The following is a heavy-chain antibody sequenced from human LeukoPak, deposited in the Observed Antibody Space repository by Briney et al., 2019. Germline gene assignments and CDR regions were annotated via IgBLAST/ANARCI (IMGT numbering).Heavy chain of an antibody. D-gene: IGHD1-7*01. CDR1: NGSISIYY. J-gene: IGHJ2*01. CDR2: ISASGST. CDR3: ARVPRGPLTGTGLWYFDL. V-gene: IGHV4-4*07. Sequence: PSETLSLTCTVSNGSISIYYWSWVRQPAGKGLEWIGRISASGSTNYNPSLKSRVTISVDTSKNQFSLKLSSVTAADTAVYYCARVPRGPLTGTGLWYFDLWGRGTLVTVSS.